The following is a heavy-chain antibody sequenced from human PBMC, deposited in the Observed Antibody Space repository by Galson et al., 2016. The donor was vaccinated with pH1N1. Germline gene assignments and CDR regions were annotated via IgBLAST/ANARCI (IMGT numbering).Heavy chain of an antibody. CDR2: ISGDGTST. V-gene: IGHV3-23*01. J-gene: IGHJ4*02. CDR3: AKENSLWEGNYFDY. Sequence: SLRLSCAASGIAFSTYAMTWVRQAPGKGLECVSSISGDGTSTHYAASVKGRFAISRDNSKSTLYLQMNGLRAEDTALYYCAKENSLWEGNYFDYWGQGTLVTVSS. D-gene: IGHD1-26*01. CDR1: GIAFSTYA.